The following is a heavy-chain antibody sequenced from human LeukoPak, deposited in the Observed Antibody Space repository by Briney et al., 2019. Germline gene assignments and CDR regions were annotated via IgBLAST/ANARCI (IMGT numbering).Heavy chain of an antibody. CDR1: GFTFSSYS. Sequence: GGSLRLSCAASGFTFSSYSMNWVRQAPGKGLEWLSYISSSSSTIYYANSVKGRFTISRDNAKNSLYLQMNSLRAEDTAVYYCARGDCSGGSCYLSLTTIDYWGQGTLVTVSS. CDR3: ARGDCSGGSCYLSLTTIDY. CDR2: ISSSSSTI. J-gene: IGHJ4*02. D-gene: IGHD2-15*01. V-gene: IGHV3-48*01.